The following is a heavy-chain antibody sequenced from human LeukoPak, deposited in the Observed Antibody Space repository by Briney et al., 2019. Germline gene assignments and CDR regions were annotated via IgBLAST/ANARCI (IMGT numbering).Heavy chain of an antibody. V-gene: IGHV1-8*03. CDR1: GYTFTSYD. CDR2: MNPNSGNT. D-gene: IGHD6-13*01. CDR3: AREVAAAGTSDY. Sequence: GASVKVSCKASGYTFTSYDINWVRQATGQGLEWMGWMNPNSGNTGYAQKFQGRVTITRNTSISTAYMELSSLRSEDTAVYYCAREVAAAGTSDYWGQGTLVTVSS. J-gene: IGHJ4*02.